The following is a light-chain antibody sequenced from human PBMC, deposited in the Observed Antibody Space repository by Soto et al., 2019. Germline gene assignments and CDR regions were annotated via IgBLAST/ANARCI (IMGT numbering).Light chain of an antibody. V-gene: IGLV1-44*01. CDR1: SSNIGSNT. CDR3: AAWDVSLNGVV. CDR2: SDN. Sequence: QSVLTQPPSASGTPGQRVTISCSGSSSNIGSNTVNWYQQLPGTAPKLLIYSDNQRPSGVPDRFSGSKSGTSASLAISVLQSEVEADYYCAAWDVSLNGVVFGGGTKLTVL. J-gene: IGLJ2*01.